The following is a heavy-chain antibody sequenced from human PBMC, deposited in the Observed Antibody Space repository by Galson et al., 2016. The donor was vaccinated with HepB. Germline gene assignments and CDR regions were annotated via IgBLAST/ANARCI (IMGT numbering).Heavy chain of an antibody. CDR1: GDSVSSDSAT. D-gene: IGHD3-22*01. CDR3: ARVPLLFVDAVGYDAFDI. J-gene: IGHJ3*02. CDR2: TYYRSKWHN. Sequence: CAISGDSVSSDSATWNWIRQSPSRGLEWLGRTYYRSKWHNDYALSVKSRISINADTSKNQISLQLNSVSPEDTAVYYFARVPLLFVDAVGYDAFDIWGQGTLVTVAS. V-gene: IGHV6-1*01.